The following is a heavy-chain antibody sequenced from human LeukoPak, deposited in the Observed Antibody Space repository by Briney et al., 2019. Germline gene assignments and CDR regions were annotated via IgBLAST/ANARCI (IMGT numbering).Heavy chain of an antibody. V-gene: IGHV4-34*01. D-gene: IGHD3-10*01. CDR3: ARDGSGSYYSDFDY. J-gene: IGHJ4*02. CDR1: AGSFSGYY. Sequence: SETLSLTCAVYAGSFSGYYCSWIRQPPGKGLEWIGEINHSGSTYYNPSLKSRVTISVDTSKNQFSLKLSSVTAADTAVYYCARDGSGSYYSDFDYWGQGTLVTVSS. CDR2: INHSGST.